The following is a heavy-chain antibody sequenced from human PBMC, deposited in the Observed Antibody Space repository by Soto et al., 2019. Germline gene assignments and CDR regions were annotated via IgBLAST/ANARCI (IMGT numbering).Heavy chain of an antibody. Sequence: QVQLVESGGGLVKPGGSLRLSCAASGFTFSDYYMSWIRQAPGKGLEWGSFISTSSSYTNYADSVKGRFTISRYNAQNPLYLQMNGLTADDTAVYYCARDYYGDYPDYWGQGTLVTVSS. CDR2: ISTSSSYT. CDR3: ARDYYGDYPDY. V-gene: IGHV3-11*05. D-gene: IGHD3-22*01. J-gene: IGHJ4*02. CDR1: GFTFSDYY.